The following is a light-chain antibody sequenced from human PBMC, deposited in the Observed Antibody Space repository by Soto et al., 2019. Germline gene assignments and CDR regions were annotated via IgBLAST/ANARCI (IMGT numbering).Light chain of an antibody. V-gene: IGLV1-44*01. J-gene: IGLJ2*01. CDR2: SNN. CDR1: SSNIGSNT. CDR3: AAWDDSLNGRVV. Sequence: QSVLTQPPSASGTPGQRVTISCSGSSSNIGSNTVNWYQQLPGTAPKLLIYSNNQRPSGVPDRFSGSKSGTSASLAISVLQSEDEDDYYCAAWDDSLNGRVVFGGGTKVTVL.